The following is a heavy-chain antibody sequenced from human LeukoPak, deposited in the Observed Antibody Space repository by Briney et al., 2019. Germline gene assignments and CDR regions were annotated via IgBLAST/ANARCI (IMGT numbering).Heavy chain of an antibody. Sequence: SETLSLTCTVSGGSISSYYWSWIRQPPGKGLEWIGYIYYSGSTNYNPSLKSRVTISVDTSKNQFSLKLSSVTAADTAVYYCARELLYYDILTGSTGDAFDIWGQGTMVTVSS. D-gene: IGHD3-9*01. J-gene: IGHJ3*02. CDR2: IYYSGST. V-gene: IGHV4-59*01. CDR3: ARELLYYDILTGSTGDAFDI. CDR1: GGSISSYY.